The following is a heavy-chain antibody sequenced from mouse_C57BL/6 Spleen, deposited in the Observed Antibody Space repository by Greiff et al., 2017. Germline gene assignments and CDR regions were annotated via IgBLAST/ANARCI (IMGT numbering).Heavy chain of an antibody. V-gene: IGHV5-17*01. D-gene: IGHD1-1*01. J-gene: IGHJ2*01. CDR2: ISSGSSTI. Sequence: EVKLVESGGGLVKPGGSLKLSCAASGFTFSDYGMHWVRQAPEKGLEWVAYISSGSSTIYYADTVKGRFTISRDNAKNTLFLQMTSLRSEDTAMYYCARRDYYGSVLDYWGQGTTLTVSS. CDR1: GFTFSDYG. CDR3: ARRDYYGSVLDY.